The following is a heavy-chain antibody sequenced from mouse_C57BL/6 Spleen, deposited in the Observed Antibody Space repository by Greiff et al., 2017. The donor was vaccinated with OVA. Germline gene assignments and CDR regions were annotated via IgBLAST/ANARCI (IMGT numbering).Heavy chain of an antibody. J-gene: IGHJ3*01. V-gene: IGHV5-4*01. D-gene: IGHD2-4*01. Sequence: EVQLQESGGGLVKPGGSLKLSCAASGFTFSSYAMSWVRQTPEKRLEWVATISDGGSYTYYPDNVKGRFTISRDNAKNNLYLQMSHLKSEDTAMYYCARDRAYDYDGEGFAYWGQGTLVTVSA. CDR2: ISDGGSYT. CDR1: GFTFSSYA. CDR3: ARDRAYDYDGEGFAY.